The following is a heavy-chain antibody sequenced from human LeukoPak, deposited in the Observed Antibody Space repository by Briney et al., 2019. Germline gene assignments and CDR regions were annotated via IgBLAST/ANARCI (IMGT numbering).Heavy chain of an antibody. CDR3: AKGNYDFWSGYPGLSYFDY. V-gene: IGHV3-23*01. CDR2: ISGSGENT. CDR1: GFSFSNFA. D-gene: IGHD3-3*01. J-gene: IGHJ4*02. Sequence: GGSLRLSCAASGFSFSNFAMTWVRQAPGKGLDWVSRISGSGENTYYADSVKGRFSISRDNSENTLYLQMHSLRAGDTAVYYCAKGNYDFWSGYPGLSYFDYWGQGTLVTVSS.